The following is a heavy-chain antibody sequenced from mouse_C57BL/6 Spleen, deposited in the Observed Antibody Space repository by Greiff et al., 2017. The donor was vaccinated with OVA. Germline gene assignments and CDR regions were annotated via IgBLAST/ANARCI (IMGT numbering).Heavy chain of an antibody. CDR2: IWTGGGT. CDR3: ARNGYYDASWFAY. CDR1: GFSLTSYA. Sequence: VKLVESGPGLVAPSQSLSITCTVSGFSLTSYAISWVRQPPGKGLEWLGVIWTGGGTNYNSELKSSMSICTDNSKSHVFLKMNSLQTDDTARYYCARNGYYDASWFAYWGQGTLVTVSA. V-gene: IGHV2-9-1*01. J-gene: IGHJ3*01. D-gene: IGHD2-4*01.